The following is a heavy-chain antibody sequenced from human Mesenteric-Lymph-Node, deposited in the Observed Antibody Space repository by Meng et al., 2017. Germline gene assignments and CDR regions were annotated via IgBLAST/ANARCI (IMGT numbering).Heavy chain of an antibody. D-gene: IGHD2-2*02. CDR1: GGTFSSYA. CDR3: ARDSRDIVVVPAAIHDY. Sequence: SVKVSCKASGGTFSSYAISWVRQAPGQGLEWMGGIIPIFGTANYAQKFQGRVTMTTDTSTSTAYMELRSLRSDDTAVYYCARDSRDIVVVPAAIHDYWGQGTLVTVSS. V-gene: IGHV1-69*05. J-gene: IGHJ4*02. CDR2: IIPIFGTA.